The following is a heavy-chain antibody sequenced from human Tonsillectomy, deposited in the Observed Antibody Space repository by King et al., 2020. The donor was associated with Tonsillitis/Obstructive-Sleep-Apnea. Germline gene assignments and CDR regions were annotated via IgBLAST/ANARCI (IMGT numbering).Heavy chain of an antibody. Sequence: VQLVESGGGLVQPGGSLRLSCAASGLTFSSYAMSWVRQAPGKGLEWVSGLSGSGGSTHYADSVKGRFTISRDNSKNTLYLQMNSLRAEDTAVYYCACSSGGMGRGVIIPSYFDYWGQGTLVTVSS. CDR2: LSGSGGST. CDR1: GLTFSSYA. V-gene: IGHV3-23*04. J-gene: IGHJ4*02. CDR3: ACSSGGMGRGVIIPSYFDY. D-gene: IGHD3-10*01.